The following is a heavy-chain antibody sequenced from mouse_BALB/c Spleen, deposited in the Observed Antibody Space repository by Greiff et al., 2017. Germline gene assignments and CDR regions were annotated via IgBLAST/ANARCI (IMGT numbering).Heavy chain of an antibody. V-gene: IGHV1S81*02. CDR1: GYTFTSYY. CDR3: TSIYDGYYSWFAY. D-gene: IGHD2-3*01. CDR2: INPSNGGT. Sequence: QVQLKQSGAELVKPGASVKLSCKASGYTFTSYYMYWVKQRPGQGLEWIGEINPSNGGTNFNEKFKSKATLTVDKSSSTAYMQLSSLTSEDSAVYYCTSIYDGYYSWFAYWGQGTLVTVSA. J-gene: IGHJ3*01.